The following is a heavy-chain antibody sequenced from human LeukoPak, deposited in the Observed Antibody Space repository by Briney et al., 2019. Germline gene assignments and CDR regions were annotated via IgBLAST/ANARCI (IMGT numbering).Heavy chain of an antibody. CDR3: ARDTEGGYFDY. CDR1: GYTFSSYG. CDR2: IWYGGSNK. Sequence: QSGGPLTLSCTASGYTFSSYGMHWLRQAPGRGLEWVAVIWYGGSNKYYADSVKGRFTISRDNSKNTLYLQMKSLRAEDTAVYYCARDTEGGYFDYWGQGTLVTVPS. J-gene: IGHJ4*02. V-gene: IGHV3-33*01.